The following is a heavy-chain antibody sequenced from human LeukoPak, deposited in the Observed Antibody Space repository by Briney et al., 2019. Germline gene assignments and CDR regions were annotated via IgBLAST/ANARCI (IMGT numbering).Heavy chain of an antibody. CDR3: ARTEYSSSRRLFGLPRYYYGMGV. D-gene: IGHD6-6*01. CDR1: GGSISSGDYY. CDR2: INHSGST. J-gene: IGHJ6*02. Sequence: PSETLSLTCTVSGGSISSGDYYWSWIRQPPGKGLEWIGEINHSGSTNYNPSLKSRVTISVDTSKNQFSLKLSSVTAADTAVYYCARTEYSSSRRLFGLPRYYYGMGVWGQGTTVTVSS. V-gene: IGHV4-39*07.